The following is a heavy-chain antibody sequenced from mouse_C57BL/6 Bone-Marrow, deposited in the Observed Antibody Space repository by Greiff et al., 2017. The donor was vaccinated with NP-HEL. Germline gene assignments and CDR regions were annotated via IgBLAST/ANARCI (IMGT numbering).Heavy chain of an antibody. CDR3: ARSGYYGSSPWYFDV. Sequence: VQLKESGPGLAKPSQTLSLTCSVTGYSITSDYWNWIRKFPGNKLEYMGYISYSGSTYYNPSLKSRISIPRDTSKNQYYLQLNSVTTEDTATYYCARSGYYGSSPWYFDVWGTGTTVTVSS. CDR1: GYSITSDY. J-gene: IGHJ1*03. CDR2: ISYSGST. V-gene: IGHV3-8*01. D-gene: IGHD1-1*01.